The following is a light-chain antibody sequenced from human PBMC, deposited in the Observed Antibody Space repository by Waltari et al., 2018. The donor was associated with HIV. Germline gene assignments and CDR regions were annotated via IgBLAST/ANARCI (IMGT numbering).Light chain of an antibody. CDR3: QVWDSSIEVV. V-gene: IGLV3-21*02. J-gene: IGLJ3*02. CDR2: DDT. Sequence: SYVLTQPPSVSVAPGQTARITCGGHKIRSKSLHWYQQKPGQAPVLVVYDDTDRPSGIPERFSGSNSGNTATLAISRVEAGDEADYYCQVWDSSIEVVFGGGTKLTVL. CDR1: KIRSKS.